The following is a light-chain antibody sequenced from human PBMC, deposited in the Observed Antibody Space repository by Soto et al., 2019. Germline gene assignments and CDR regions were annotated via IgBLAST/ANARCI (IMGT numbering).Light chain of an antibody. CDR1: SSDVGGYNY. CDR2: EVS. Sequence: QSALTQPASVSGSPGQSITISCTGTSSDVGGYNYVSWYQQHPGKAPKLMIYEVSNRPSGVSNRFSGFKPGNTASLTISGLQAEDDADYYCSSYTSSSTYVFGTGTKLTVL. CDR3: SSYTSSSTYV. J-gene: IGLJ1*01. V-gene: IGLV2-14*01.